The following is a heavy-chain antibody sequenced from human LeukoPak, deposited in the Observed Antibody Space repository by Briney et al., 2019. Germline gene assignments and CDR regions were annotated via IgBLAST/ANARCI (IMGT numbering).Heavy chain of an antibody. CDR3: ARVGAAGYYFDY. Sequence: SETLSLTCTVSGGSISSYYWSWIGQPAGKGLEGIGRICTSGSTNYNPSLRSGVTISVDTSKNQFSLKLSSVTAADTAAYYCARVGAAGYYFDYWGQGTLVTVSS. CDR1: GGSISSYY. J-gene: IGHJ4*02. D-gene: IGHD2-15*01. V-gene: IGHV4-4*07. CDR2: ICTSGST.